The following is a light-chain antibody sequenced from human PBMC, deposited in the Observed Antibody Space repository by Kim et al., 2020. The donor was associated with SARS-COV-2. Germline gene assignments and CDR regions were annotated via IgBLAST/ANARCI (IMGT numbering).Light chain of an antibody. CDR1: KLENKY. CDR3: QAWDSAYVV. J-gene: IGLJ2*01. Sequence: SMYPGQTASIPCSGDKLENKYVCWYQQRPGQSPVLVMYQDTKRPSGIPERFSGSNSGNTATLTISGTQALDEADYYCQAWDSAYVVFGGGTQLTVL. V-gene: IGLV3-1*01. CDR2: QDT.